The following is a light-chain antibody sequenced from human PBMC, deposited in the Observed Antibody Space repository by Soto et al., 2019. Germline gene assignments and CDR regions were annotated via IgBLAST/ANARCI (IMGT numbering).Light chain of an antibody. Sequence: QLVLTQPPSASGTPGQRVTISCSGSSSNVGSHTVNWYQQVPGTAPKLLIYDNNRRPSGVPDRFSGSKSATSASLAISGLQSDDEADYHCAAWDDSLNGVFGGGTKVTVL. CDR1: SSNVGSHT. V-gene: IGLV1-44*01. CDR2: DNN. CDR3: AAWDDSLNGV. J-gene: IGLJ2*01.